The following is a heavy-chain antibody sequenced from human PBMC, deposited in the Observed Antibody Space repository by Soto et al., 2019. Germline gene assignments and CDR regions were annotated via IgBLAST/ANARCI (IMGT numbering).Heavy chain of an antibody. CDR1: GYTFTTYY. CDR2: ISPDGGRT. CDR3: ARDDATHCGDDCYRYFYYGMDV. D-gene: IGHD2-21*02. J-gene: IGHJ6*02. V-gene: IGHV1-46*01. Sequence: QVQLVQSGAEVKKPGASVKVSCKASGYTFTTYYMHWVRQAPGQGLEWMGIISPDGGRTSYAQKFQGRVTMTRDTSTSTVYMELSGLRSEDTAVYYCARDDATHCGDDCYRYFYYGMDVWGQGTTVTVSS.